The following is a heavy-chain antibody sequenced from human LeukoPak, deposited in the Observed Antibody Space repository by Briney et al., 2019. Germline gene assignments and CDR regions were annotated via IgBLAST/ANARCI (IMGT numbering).Heavy chain of an antibody. CDR3: ARINTAWYDAFDI. D-gene: IGHD6-13*01. CDR1: GFTFSSYW. Sequence: GGSLRLSCAASGFTFSSYWMSWVRQAPGKGLEWVANIKDDGSEKYYVDSVKGRFTMSRDNAKNSLYLQMNSLRAEDTAVYYCARINTAWYDAFDIWGQGTMVTVSS. J-gene: IGHJ3*02. CDR2: IKDDGSEK. V-gene: IGHV3-7*01.